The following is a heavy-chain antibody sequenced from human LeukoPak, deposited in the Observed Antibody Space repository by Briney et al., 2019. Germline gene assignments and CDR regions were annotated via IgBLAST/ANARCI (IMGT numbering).Heavy chain of an antibody. V-gene: IGHV3-23*01. Sequence: GGSLRLSCAASGVTFRSYAMRWVRQAPGQGLEWVSAIGSGSVGTTIYADSVKGRFTISRDNSKNSLYLQMSSLSDQVTTVCYCAKNYESGRGVPYGMDVWGQGTTVTVSS. J-gene: IGHJ6*02. CDR2: IGSGSVGTT. D-gene: IGHD3-16*01. CDR3: AKNYESGRGVPYGMDV. CDR1: GVTFRSYA.